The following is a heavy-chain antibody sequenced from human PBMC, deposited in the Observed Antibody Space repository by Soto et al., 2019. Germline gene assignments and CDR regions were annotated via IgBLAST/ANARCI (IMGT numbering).Heavy chain of an antibody. CDR1: RGSIRSGSYY. Sequence: SETLSLTCSVSRGSIRSGSYYWAWIRQTPGKGLEWIATISYTETTYYNPSLKSRVAISVDSSKNQFSLKLSSVTAADTAVYYCAGPYDSSGYSPSYYYYGMDVWGQGTTVTV. V-gene: IGHV4-39*01. CDR2: ISYTETT. J-gene: IGHJ6*02. D-gene: IGHD3-22*01. CDR3: AGPYDSSGYSPSYYYYGMDV.